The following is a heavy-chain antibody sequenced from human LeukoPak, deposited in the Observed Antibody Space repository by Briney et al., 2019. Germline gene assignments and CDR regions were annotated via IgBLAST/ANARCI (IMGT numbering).Heavy chain of an antibody. Sequence: PGGSLRLSCAASGFTFSSYAMHWVRQAPGKGLEWVAVISYDGSNKYYADSVKGRFTISRDDSKNTLYLQMNSLRAEDTAVYYCARDRCKPIVDCSSTSSGNWFDPWGQGTLVTVSS. CDR1: GFTFSSYA. CDR2: ISYDGSNK. V-gene: IGHV3-30-3*01. D-gene: IGHD2-2*01. CDR3: ARDRCKPIVDCSSTSSGNWFDP. J-gene: IGHJ5*02.